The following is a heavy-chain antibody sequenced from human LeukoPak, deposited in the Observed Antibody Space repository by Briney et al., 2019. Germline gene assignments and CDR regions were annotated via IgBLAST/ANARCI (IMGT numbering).Heavy chain of an antibody. CDR2: ISSSSSTI. D-gene: IGHD2-15*01. Sequence: GGSLRLSCAASGFTFSSYSMNWVRQAPGKGLEWVSYISSSSSTIYYADSVKGRFTISRDNAKNSVYLQMSRLRAEDTAVYYCARGGKLLFFDYWGQGTLVTVSS. J-gene: IGHJ4*02. CDR3: ARGGKLLFFDY. CDR1: GFTFSSYS. V-gene: IGHV3-48*01.